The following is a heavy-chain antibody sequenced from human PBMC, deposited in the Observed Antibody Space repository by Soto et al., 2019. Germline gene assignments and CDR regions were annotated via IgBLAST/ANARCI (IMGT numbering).Heavy chain of an antibody. CDR1: GFTFSSYG. D-gene: IGHD6-19*01. Sequence: QVQLVESGGGVVQPGRSLRLSCAASGFTFSSYGMHWVRQAPGKGLEWVAVISYDGSNKYYADSVKGRFTISRDNSKNTLYLQMNSLRAEDTAVYYCAKLSAVAGNPPFDYWGQGTLVTVSS. J-gene: IGHJ4*02. V-gene: IGHV3-30*18. CDR2: ISYDGSNK. CDR3: AKLSAVAGNPPFDY.